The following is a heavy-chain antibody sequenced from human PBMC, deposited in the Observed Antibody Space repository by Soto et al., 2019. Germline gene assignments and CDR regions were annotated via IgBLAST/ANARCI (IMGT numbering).Heavy chain of an antibody. CDR3: ARIGGSCYSCLWVENWFDP. CDR1: GYTFTSYG. Sequence: ASVKVSCKASGYTFTSYGISWVRQAPGQGLEWMGWISAYNGNTNYAQKLQGRVTMTTDTSTSTAYMELRSLRSDDTAVYYCARIGGSCYSCLWVENWFDPWGQGTLVTVSS. D-gene: IGHD2-15*01. J-gene: IGHJ5*02. CDR2: ISAYNGNT. V-gene: IGHV1-18*01.